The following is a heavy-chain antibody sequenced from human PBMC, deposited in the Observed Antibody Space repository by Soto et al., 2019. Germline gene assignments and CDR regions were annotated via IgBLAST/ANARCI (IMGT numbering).Heavy chain of an antibody. CDR3: ARDRSSHDSSGYRSFDY. J-gene: IGHJ4*02. CDR2: IYYSGST. V-gene: IGHV4-31*02. CDR1: GGSISSGGYY. D-gene: IGHD3-22*01. Sequence: PSETLSLTCTVSGGSISSGGYYWSWIRQHPGKGLEWIGYIYYSGSTYYNPSLKSRVTISVDTSKNQFSLKLSSVTAADTAVYYCARDRSSHDSSGYRSFDYWGQGTLVTVSS.